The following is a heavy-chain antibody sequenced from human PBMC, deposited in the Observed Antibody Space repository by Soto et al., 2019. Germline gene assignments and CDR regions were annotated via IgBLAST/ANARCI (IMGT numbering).Heavy chain of an antibody. D-gene: IGHD6-13*01. CDR1: GFTFCGRG. CDR2: ISGSGAST. Sequence: AVGFLRLSRAGFGFTFCGRGVGRGRRGPGEGLEWVSVISGSGASTFYADSVKGRFTISRDNFKNTLYLQMNSLTAEDTAVYYCAKGTVGSTLQPYYFDYWGQGTLVTVSS. V-gene: IGHV3-23*01. J-gene: IGHJ4*02. CDR3: AKGTVGSTLQPYYFDY.